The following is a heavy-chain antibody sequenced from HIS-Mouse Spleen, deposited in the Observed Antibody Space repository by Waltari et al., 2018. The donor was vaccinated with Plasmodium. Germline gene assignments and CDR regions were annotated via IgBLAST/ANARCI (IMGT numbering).Heavy chain of an antibody. V-gene: IGHV2-70*15. CDR3: ARTTYSSSSAKYYYYGMDV. Sequence: QVTLRESGPALVKPTQTLTLTCTFSGFSLSTSGMCVTWIRQPPGKALEWLARIDWDDDKYYSTSLKTMLTSSKETSKNQVVLTMTNMDPVDTATYYCARTTYSSSSAKYYYYGMDVWGQGTTVTVSS. D-gene: IGHD6-6*01. J-gene: IGHJ6*02. CDR1: GFSLSTSGMC. CDR2: IDWDDDK.